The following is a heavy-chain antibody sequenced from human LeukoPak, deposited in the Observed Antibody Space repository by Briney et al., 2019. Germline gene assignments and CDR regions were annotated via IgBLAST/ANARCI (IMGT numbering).Heavy chain of an antibody. V-gene: IGHV3-30-3*01. CDR2: ISYDGSNK. Sequence: GRSLRLSCAASGFTFSSYAMHWVRQAPGKGLEWVAVISYDGSNKYYADSVKGRFTISGDNSKNTLYLQMNSLRAEDTAVYYCARAGWQSWGQGTLVTVSS. J-gene: IGHJ4*02. CDR3: ARAGWQS. D-gene: IGHD6-19*01. CDR1: GFTFSSYA.